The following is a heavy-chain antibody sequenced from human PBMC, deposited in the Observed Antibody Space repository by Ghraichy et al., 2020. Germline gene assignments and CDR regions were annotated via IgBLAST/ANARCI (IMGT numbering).Heavy chain of an antibody. CDR3: ARAPGNIAARGDY. D-gene: IGHD6-6*01. V-gene: IGHV3-53*01. CDR1: GFTVSSNY. Sequence: GGSLRLTCAASGFTVSSNYMSWVRQAPGKGLEWVSVIYSGGSTYYADSVKGRFTISRDNSKNTLYLQMNSLRAEDTAVYYCARAPGNIAARGDYWGQGTLVTVSS. CDR2: IYSGGST. J-gene: IGHJ4*02.